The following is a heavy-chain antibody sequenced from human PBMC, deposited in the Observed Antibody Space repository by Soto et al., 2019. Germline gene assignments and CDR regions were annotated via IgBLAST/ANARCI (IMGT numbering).Heavy chain of an antibody. CDR3: ARQTLCYYYYMDV. V-gene: IGHV3-23*01. Sequence: GSLRLSCAASGFTFSSYAMSWVRQAPWKGLEWVSAISGSGGSTYYADSVKGRFTISRDNSKNTLYLQMNSLRAEDTAVYYCARQTLCYYYYMDVWGKGTTVTVSS. CDR1: GFTFSSYA. J-gene: IGHJ6*03. CDR2: ISGSGGST.